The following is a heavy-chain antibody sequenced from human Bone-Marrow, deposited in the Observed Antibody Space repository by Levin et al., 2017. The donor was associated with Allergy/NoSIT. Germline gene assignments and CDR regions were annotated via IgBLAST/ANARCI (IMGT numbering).Heavy chain of an antibody. J-gene: IGHJ3*01. CDR2: IDWDDDQ. CDR1: GFSISTSEVC. V-gene: IGHV2-70*18. D-gene: IGHD6-19*01. Sequence: SGPTLVKPTQTLTLTCTFSGFSISTSEVCVGWIRQPPGRGLEWLALIDWDDDQYYSDSLKTRLTISKDTSKNQVVLTMTNMDPVDTATYYCARTTGIAVIGDACDVWGQGTMVTVSP. CDR3: ARTTGIAVIGDACDV.